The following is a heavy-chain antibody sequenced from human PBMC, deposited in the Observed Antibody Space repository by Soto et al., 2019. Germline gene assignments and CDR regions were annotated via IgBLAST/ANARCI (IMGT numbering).Heavy chain of an antibody. J-gene: IGHJ3*02. D-gene: IGHD3-22*01. CDR1: GGSVSSGSYY. Sequence: PSETLSLTCTVSGGSVSSGSYYWSWIRQPPGKRLEWIGYIYYSGSTNYNPSLKSRVTIPVDTSKNQFSLKLSSVTAADTAVYYCARESDYYDSSGHDAFDIWGQGTMVTVSS. CDR2: IYYSGST. V-gene: IGHV4-61*01. CDR3: ARESDYYDSSGHDAFDI.